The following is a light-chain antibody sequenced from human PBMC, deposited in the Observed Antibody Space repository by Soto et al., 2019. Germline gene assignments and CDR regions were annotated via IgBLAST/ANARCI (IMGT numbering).Light chain of an antibody. CDR3: QSYDNSLSGLYV. J-gene: IGLJ1*01. CDR1: SSDIGDYNY. Sequence: QSVLTQPASVSGSPGQSITISCTGTSSDIGDYNYVSWYQQHPGKAPKLMIYEVSNRPSGISNRFSGSKSGNTASLTISGLQADDEADYYCQSYDNSLSGLYVFGAGTKVTVL. CDR2: EVS. V-gene: IGLV2-14*01.